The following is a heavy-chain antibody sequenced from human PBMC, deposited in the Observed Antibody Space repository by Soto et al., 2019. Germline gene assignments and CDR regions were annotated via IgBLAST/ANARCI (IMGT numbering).Heavy chain of an antibody. V-gene: IGHV1-18*04. CDR3: TGRSYFQYRGGHYYGGYSKH. CDR1: GYTFTGYA. D-gene: IGHD2-21*01. J-gene: IGHJ1*01. Sequence: QVQLVQSGAEVKKPGASVKVSCQASGYTFTGYAISWVRQAPGQGLEWMGWISPYTGNTDYAQNLQGRVTMTTDTYTKTAYMELRSLRSADTAVYYYTGRSYFQYRGGHYYGGYSKHWGQGTLVTVSS. CDR2: ISPYTGNT.